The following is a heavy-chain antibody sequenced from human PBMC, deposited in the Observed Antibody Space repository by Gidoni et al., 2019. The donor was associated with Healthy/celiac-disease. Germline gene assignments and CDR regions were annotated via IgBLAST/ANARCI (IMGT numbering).Heavy chain of an antibody. CDR2: ISGSSGST. CDR3: AKDDIWFGELLTFDY. D-gene: IGHD3-10*01. CDR1: GFTFRSYA. Sequence: EVQLLESGGGLVQTGGSLRLSCAASGFTFRSYAMSWVGQDPGKGLEWVSAISGSSGSTYYADSVKGRFTIPRDNSKNTLYLQMNSLRAEDTAVYYFAKDDIWFGELLTFDYWGQGTLVTVSS. V-gene: IGHV3-23*01. J-gene: IGHJ4*02.